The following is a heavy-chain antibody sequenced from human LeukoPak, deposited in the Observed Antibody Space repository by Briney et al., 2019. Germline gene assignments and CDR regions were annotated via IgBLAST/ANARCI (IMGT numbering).Heavy chain of an antibody. Sequence: ASVKVSCKASGYTFTGYYMHWVRQAPGQGLEWMGWINPNSGGTNYAQKFQGRVTMTRDTSISTAYMELSRLRSEDTAVYYCATDRGTTVVTPGNGMDVWGQGTTVTVSS. V-gene: IGHV1-2*02. CDR3: ATDRGTTVVTPGNGMDV. D-gene: IGHD4-23*01. CDR2: INPNSGGT. CDR1: GYTFTGYY. J-gene: IGHJ6*02.